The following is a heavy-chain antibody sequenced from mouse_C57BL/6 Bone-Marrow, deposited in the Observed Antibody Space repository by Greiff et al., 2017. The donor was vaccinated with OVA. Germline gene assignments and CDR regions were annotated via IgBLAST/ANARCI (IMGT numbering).Heavy chain of an antibody. J-gene: IGHJ2*01. CDR2: IYPGSGST. Sequence: VKLQQPGAELVKPGASVKMSCKASGYTFTSYRITWVKQRPGQGLEWIGDIYPGSGSTNYNEKFKSKATLTVDTSSSTAYMQLSSLTSEDSAVYYCARGSLNWDPWGQGTTLTVSS. CDR1: GYTFTSYR. CDR3: ARGSLNWDP. V-gene: IGHV1-55*01. D-gene: IGHD4-1*01.